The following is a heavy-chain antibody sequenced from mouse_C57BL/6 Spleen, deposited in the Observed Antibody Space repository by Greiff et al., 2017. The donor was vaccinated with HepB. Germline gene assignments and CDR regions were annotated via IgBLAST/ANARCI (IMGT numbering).Heavy chain of an antibody. V-gene: IGHV1-80*01. J-gene: IGHJ2*01. Sequence: QVQLQQSGAELVKPGASVKISCKASGYAFSSYWMNWVKQRPGKGLEWIGQIYPGDGDTNYNGKFKGKATLTADKSSSTAYMQLSSLTSEDSAVYFCARKSRSPYYFDYWGQGTTLTVSS. CDR3: ARKSRSPYYFDY. D-gene: IGHD1-1*01. CDR1: GYAFSSYW. CDR2: IYPGDGDT.